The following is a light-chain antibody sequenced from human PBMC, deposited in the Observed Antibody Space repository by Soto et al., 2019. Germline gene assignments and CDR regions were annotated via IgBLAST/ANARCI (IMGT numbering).Light chain of an antibody. Sequence: QPVLTQSPSASASLGASVKLTCTLSSGHSSYAIAWHQQQPEKAPRYLMKVNSDGSHIKGDGIPDRFSGSSSGAERYLAISSLQSEDEADYYCQTWGTDIHVVFGGGTKLTVL. CDR1: SGHSSYA. CDR2: VNSDGSH. V-gene: IGLV4-69*01. J-gene: IGLJ2*01. CDR3: QTWGTDIHVV.